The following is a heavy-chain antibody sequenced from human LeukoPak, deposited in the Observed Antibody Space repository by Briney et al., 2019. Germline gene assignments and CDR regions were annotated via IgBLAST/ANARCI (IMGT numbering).Heavy chain of an antibody. V-gene: IGHV4-59*08. CDR2: IYYSGST. Sequence: SETLSLTCTVSGGSISSYYWSWIRQPPGKGLEWIGYIYYSGSTNYNPSLKSRVTISVDTSKNQFSLKLSSVTAADTAVYYCAYKPGYCSGGSCYEGPDYWGQGTLVTVSS. J-gene: IGHJ4*02. D-gene: IGHD2-15*01. CDR3: AYKPGYCSGGSCYEGPDY. CDR1: GGSISSYY.